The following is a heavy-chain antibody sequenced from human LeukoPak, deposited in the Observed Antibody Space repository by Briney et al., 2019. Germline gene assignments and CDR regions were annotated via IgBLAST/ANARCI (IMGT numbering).Heavy chain of an antibody. J-gene: IGHJ4*02. Sequence: ASVKVSCKASDYPFTKFGVSWVRQAPGQGLEWMGWINPNSGGTNYAQKFQGRVTMTRDTSISTAYMELSRLRSDDTAVYYCARGWPVGGVIAYWGQGTLVTVSS. V-gene: IGHV1-2*02. D-gene: IGHD3-16*02. CDR3: ARGWPVGGVIAY. CDR2: INPNSGGT. CDR1: DYPFTKFG.